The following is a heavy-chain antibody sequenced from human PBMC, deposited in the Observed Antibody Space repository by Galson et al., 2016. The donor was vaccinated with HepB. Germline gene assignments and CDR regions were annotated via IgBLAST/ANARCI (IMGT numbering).Heavy chain of an antibody. J-gene: IGHJ4*02. CDR3: AGSDYSSSFVDY. V-gene: IGHV4-59*01. CDR2: IYDSGYT. D-gene: IGHD6-6*01. CDR1: GGSINNYY. Sequence: ETLSLTCTVSGGSINNYYWSWIRQPPGKGLEWIGYIYDSGYTNYNPSPKSRVTISVDTSKNQFSLKLSSVTAADTAVYYCAGSDYSSSFVDYWGQGTLVTVSS.